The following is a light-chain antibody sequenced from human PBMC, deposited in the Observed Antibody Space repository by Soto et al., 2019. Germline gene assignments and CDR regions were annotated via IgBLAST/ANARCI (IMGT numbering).Light chain of an antibody. Sequence: EMVMTQSPATLSLSPGERATLSCRASQSVGTNLAWYQQKPGQGPRLLIYDVSTRATGIPARFSASGSGTEFTLTVSSLQSEDFAVYYCQQYNHWPPRYTFGQGTKVEIK. CDR2: DVS. CDR1: QSVGTN. CDR3: QQYNHWPPRYT. V-gene: IGKV3-15*01. J-gene: IGKJ2*01.